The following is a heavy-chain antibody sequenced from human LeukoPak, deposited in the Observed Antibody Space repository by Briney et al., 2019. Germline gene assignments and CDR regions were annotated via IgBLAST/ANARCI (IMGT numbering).Heavy chain of an antibody. CDR3: ARDGPPCSSTSCPYYYYYYMDV. D-gene: IGHD2-2*01. CDR2: ISSSSSYI. J-gene: IGHJ6*03. CDR1: GFTFSSYS. Sequence: GGSLRLSCAASGFTFSSYSMNWVRQAPGKGLEWVSSISSSSSYIYYADSVKGRFTISRDNAKNSLYLQMNSLRAEDTAVYYCARDGPPCSSTSCPYYYYYYMDVWGKGTTVTISS. V-gene: IGHV3-21*04.